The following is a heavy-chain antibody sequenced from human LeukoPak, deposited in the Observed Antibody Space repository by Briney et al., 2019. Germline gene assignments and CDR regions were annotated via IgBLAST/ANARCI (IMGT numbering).Heavy chain of an antibody. CDR1: GFTFSTYA. V-gene: IGHV3-23*01. CDR3: AKKKVYSYGYHDY. CDR2: ISGSGGST. Sequence: GGSLRLSCAASGFTFSTYAMTWARQAPGKGLEWVSVISGSGGSTYYADSVKGRFTISRDNSKNTLYLQMTSLRAEDTAEYYCAKKKVYSYGYHDYWGQGTLVTVSS. D-gene: IGHD5-18*01. J-gene: IGHJ4*02.